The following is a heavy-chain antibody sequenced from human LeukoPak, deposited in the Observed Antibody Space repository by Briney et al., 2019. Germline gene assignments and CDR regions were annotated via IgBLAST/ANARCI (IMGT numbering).Heavy chain of an antibody. CDR2: IYYSGST. CDR3: AREGYYGSGSWGNWFDP. V-gene: IGHV4-59*01. CDR1: GGSISSYY. D-gene: IGHD3-10*01. Sequence: PSETLSLTCTVSGGSISSYYWSWIRQPPGKGLEWIGYIYYSGSTNYNPSLKSRVTISVDTSKNQFPLKLSSVTAADTAVYYCAREGYYGSGSWGNWFDPWGQGTLVTVSS. J-gene: IGHJ5*02.